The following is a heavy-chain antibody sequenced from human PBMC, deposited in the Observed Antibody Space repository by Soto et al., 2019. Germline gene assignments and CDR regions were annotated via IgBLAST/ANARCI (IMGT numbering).Heavy chain of an antibody. CDR3: ARADAFDS. V-gene: IGHV3-30-3*01. Sequence: GGSLRLSCAASGFTFSSFAMHWVRQAPGKGLEWVAVISYDGSNKYYAESVKGRFTISRDNSKNTLSLQMNTLRPEDTAVYYCARADAFDSWGQGKMVTVSS. CDR2: ISYDGSNK. CDR1: GFTFSSFA. J-gene: IGHJ3*02.